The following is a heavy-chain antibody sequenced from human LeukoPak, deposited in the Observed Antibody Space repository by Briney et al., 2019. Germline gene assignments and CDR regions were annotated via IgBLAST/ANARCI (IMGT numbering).Heavy chain of an antibody. V-gene: IGHV3-48*01. CDR2: ISTSSTTI. Sequence: GGSLRLSCAASGFTFSSYSMNWVRQAPGKGLEWLSYISTSSTTIYYADSVKGRFTSSRDNSKNTLYLQMNSLRAEDTAVYYCARGVFNWGQGTLVTVSS. CDR3: ARGVFN. CDR1: GFTFSSYS. J-gene: IGHJ4*02. D-gene: IGHD3-10*01.